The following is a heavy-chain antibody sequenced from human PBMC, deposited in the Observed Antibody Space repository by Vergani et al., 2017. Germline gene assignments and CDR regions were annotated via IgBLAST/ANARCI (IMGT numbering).Heavy chain of an antibody. CDR3: ARDRTHYAILTGYYNDGGVFDY. Sequence: QVQLVQSGAEVKKPGASVKVSCKASGYTFTSYGISWVRQAPGQGLEWMGWISAYNGNTNYAQKLQGRVTMTTDTSTSTAYMELRSLRSDDTAVYYCARDRTHYAILTGYYNDGGVFDYWGQGTLVTVSS. V-gene: IGHV1-18*01. J-gene: IGHJ4*02. CDR2: ISAYNGNT. CDR1: GYTFTSYG. D-gene: IGHD3-9*01.